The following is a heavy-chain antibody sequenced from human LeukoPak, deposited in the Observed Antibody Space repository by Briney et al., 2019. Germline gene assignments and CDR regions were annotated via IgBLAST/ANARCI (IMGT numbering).Heavy chain of an antibody. CDR2: IFYTGST. V-gene: IGHV4-59*08. CDR1: GGSISPYY. J-gene: IGHJ4*02. CDR3: ARYDDATGYFNSRFDN. Sequence: KTSETLSLTCTVSGGSISPYYWSWIRQPPGEGLEWIGYIFYTGSTNYNPSLKSRVAMSLDTSKSQFSLKLSSVTAADTAVYYCARYDDATGYFNSRFDNWGQGTLVTVSS. D-gene: IGHD3-22*01.